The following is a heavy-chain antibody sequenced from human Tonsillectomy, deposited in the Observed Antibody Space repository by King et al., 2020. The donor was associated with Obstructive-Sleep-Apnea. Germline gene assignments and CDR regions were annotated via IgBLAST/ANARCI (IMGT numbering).Heavy chain of an antibody. CDR2: ISYDGNKN. CDR1: GFTFSSYS. D-gene: IGHD3-22*01. CDR3: AYFDSSGYYSYFDY. Sequence: VQLVESGGGVVQPGRSLRLSCAASGFTFSSYSMHWVRQAPGKGLEWVALISYDGNKNVYADSVKGRFTISRDNSKSALVLQMNSLRAEDTAVYYCAYFDSSGYYSYFDYWGQGTLVTVSS. J-gene: IGHJ4*02. V-gene: IGHV3-30-3*01.